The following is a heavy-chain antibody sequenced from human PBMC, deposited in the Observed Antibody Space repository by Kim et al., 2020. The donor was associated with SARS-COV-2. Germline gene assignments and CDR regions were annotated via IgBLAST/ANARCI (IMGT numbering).Heavy chain of an antibody. CDR2: IYWDDDK. D-gene: IGHD3-3*01. Sequence: SGPTLVNPTQTLTLTCTFSGFSLSTSGVGVGWIRQPPGKALEWLALIYWDDDKRYSPSLKSRLTITKDTSKNQVVLTMTNMDPVDTATYYCAHGNYDFWSGKPNWFDPWGQGTLVTVSS. J-gene: IGHJ5*02. CDR1: GFSLSTSGVG. V-gene: IGHV2-5*02. CDR3: AHGNYDFWSGKPNWFDP.